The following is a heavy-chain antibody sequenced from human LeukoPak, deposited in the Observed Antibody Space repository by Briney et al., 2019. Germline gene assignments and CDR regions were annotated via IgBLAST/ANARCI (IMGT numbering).Heavy chain of an antibody. CDR3: GTLNY. CDR2: IYHSGST. J-gene: IGHJ4*02. Sequence: GSLRLSCAASRFTFSSYAMSWVRQPPGKGLEWIGEIYHSGSTNYNPSLKSRVTISVDKSKNQFSLKLSSVTAADTAVYYCGTLNYWGQGTLVTVSS. CDR1: RFTFSSYAM. V-gene: IGHV4-4*02.